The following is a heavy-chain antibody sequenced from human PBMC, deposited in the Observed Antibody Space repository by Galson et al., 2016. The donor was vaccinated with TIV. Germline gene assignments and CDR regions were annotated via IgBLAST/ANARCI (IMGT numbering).Heavy chain of an antibody. D-gene: IGHD4-17*01. CDR3: ARSGDYGDY. Sequence: SVKVSCKASGYTFTSYDINWVRQATGQGLEWMGWMSPNSGNTGYARKFRGRVTMTRNTSVRTAYMELSSLRSEDTAVYYCARSGDYGDYWGQGTLVTVSS. CDR2: MSPNSGNT. V-gene: IGHV1-8*02. J-gene: IGHJ4*02. CDR1: GYTFTSYD.